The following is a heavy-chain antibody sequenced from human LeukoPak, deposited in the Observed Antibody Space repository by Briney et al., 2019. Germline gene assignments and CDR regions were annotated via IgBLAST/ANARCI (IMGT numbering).Heavy chain of an antibody. CDR1: GFTFSSYA. Sequence: GGSLRLSCAASGFTFSSYAMSWVRQAPGKGLEWVSAISGSGGSTYYADSAKGRFTISRDNSKNKLYLQMNSLRAEDTAVYYCAKVRGYSYANEYHFDNWGQGTLVSVSS. D-gene: IGHD5-18*01. J-gene: IGHJ4*02. V-gene: IGHV3-23*01. CDR2: ISGSGGST. CDR3: AKVRGYSYANEYHFDN.